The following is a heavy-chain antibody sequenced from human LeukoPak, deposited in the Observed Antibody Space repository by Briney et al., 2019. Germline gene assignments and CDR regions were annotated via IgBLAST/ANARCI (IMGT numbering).Heavy chain of an antibody. CDR1: GGSISSYY. J-gene: IGHJ4*02. Sequence: PSETLSLTCTVSGGSISSYYWSWIRQPAGKGLEWIGRICTSGSTNYNPSLKSRVTMSVDTSKNQFSLKLSSVTAADTAVYYCASTCSSTSCYPTYGFDYWGQGTLVTVSS. D-gene: IGHD2-2*01. V-gene: IGHV4-4*07. CDR3: ASTCSSTSCYPTYGFDY. CDR2: ICTSGST.